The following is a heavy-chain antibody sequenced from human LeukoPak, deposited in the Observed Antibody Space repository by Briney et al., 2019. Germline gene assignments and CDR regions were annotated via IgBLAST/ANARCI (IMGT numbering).Heavy chain of an antibody. V-gene: IGHV5-51*01. Sequence: GESLKISCKGSGYSFTTYWIGWVRQMPGKGLEWMGIIYPGDSDTRYSPSFQGQVTISADKSISTAYLQWSSLKASDIAMYYCARQGGYCSGTSCYLHAFDIWGQGTMVTVSS. D-gene: IGHD2-2*01. CDR2: IYPGDSDT. J-gene: IGHJ3*02. CDR1: GYSFTTYW. CDR3: ARQGGYCSGTSCYLHAFDI.